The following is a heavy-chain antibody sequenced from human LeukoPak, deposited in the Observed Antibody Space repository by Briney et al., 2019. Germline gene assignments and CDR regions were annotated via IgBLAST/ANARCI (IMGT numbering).Heavy chain of an antibody. J-gene: IGHJ4*02. CDR1: GFTFSSYA. V-gene: IGHV3-23*01. D-gene: IGHD3-3*01. CDR2: ISGSGGST. CDR3: AASERGYYIFDY. Sequence: PGGSLRLSCAASGFTFSSYAMSWVRQAPGKGLEWVSAISGSGGSTYYADSVKGRFTISRDNSKNTLYLQMNSLRAGDTAVYYCAASERGYYIFDYWGQGTLVTVSS.